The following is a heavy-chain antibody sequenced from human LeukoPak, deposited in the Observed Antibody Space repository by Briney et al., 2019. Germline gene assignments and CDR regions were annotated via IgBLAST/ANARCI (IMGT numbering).Heavy chain of an antibody. D-gene: IGHD2-15*01. CDR3: ARDLPPSDIVVVVAADFGFDP. Sequence: PGGSLRLSCAASGFTFSSYWMSWVRQAPGKGLEWVANIKQDGSEKYYVDSVKGRFTISRDNAKNSLYLQMNSLRAEDTAVYYCARDLPPSDIVVVVAADFGFDPWGQGTLVTVSS. CDR2: IKQDGSEK. V-gene: IGHV3-7*03. J-gene: IGHJ5*02. CDR1: GFTFSSYW.